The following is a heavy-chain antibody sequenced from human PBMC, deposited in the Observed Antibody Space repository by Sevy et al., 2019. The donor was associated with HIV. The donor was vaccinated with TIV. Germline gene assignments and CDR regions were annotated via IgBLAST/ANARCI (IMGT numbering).Heavy chain of an antibody. CDR2: IYSDETT. CDR3: ARSKSGYGYALNY. V-gene: IGHV3-66*01. J-gene: IGHJ4*02. Sequence: GGSLRLSCPASGFSVNSNYMTWVRQAPGKGLEGVSVIYSDETTYHADAVKDRFTISRDNSKNMLYLQMSSLRAEDTAIYYCARSKSGYGYALNYWGQGTLVTVSS. D-gene: IGHD5-18*01. CDR1: GFSVNSNY.